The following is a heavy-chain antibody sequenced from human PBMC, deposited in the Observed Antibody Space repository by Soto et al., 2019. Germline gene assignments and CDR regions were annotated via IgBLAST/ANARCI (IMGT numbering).Heavy chain of an antibody. Sequence: SETLSLTCAVYGGSFSGYYWSWIRQPPGKGLEWIGEINHSGSTNYNPSLKSRVTISVDTSKNQFSLKLSSVTAADTAVYYCARGVKYSSGWSPFYYYYGMDVWGQGTTVTVSS. CDR3: ARGVKYSSGWSPFYYYYGMDV. CDR2: INHSGST. J-gene: IGHJ6*02. D-gene: IGHD6-19*01. V-gene: IGHV4-34*01. CDR1: GGSFSGYY.